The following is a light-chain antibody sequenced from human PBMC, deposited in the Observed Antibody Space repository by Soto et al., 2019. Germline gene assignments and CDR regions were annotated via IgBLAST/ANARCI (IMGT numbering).Light chain of an antibody. V-gene: IGKV1-12*01. Sequence: DIQMTQSPSSVSASVGDTVTITCRASQGISSWLDWYQQKPGKAPKLLVYGSSSLQSGVPSRFSGSGSGTEFTLTNINLQPEDFATYYCQQANSFPLTFGGGTKVEIK. CDR1: QGISSW. CDR2: GSS. CDR3: QQANSFPLT. J-gene: IGKJ4*01.